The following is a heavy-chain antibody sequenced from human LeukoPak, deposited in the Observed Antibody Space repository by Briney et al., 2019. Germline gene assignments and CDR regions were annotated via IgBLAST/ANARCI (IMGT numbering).Heavy chain of an antibody. CDR2: IYYSGST. D-gene: IGHD1-26*01. Sequence: SETLSLTCTVSGDSTSSDRYYGGWVRQPPGKGLEWIGNIYYSGSTYYNPSFKSRVTMSVDTSKNQFFLKLNSVTAADTAVYYCARGRPYSGGYHLDYWGQGTLVTVSA. CDR3: ARGRPYSGGYHLDY. V-gene: IGHV4-39*02. J-gene: IGHJ4*02. CDR1: GDSTSSDRYY.